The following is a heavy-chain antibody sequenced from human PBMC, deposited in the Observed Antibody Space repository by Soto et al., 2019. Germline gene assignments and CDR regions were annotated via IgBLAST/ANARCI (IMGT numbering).Heavy chain of an antibody. CDR1: GYTFTSYG. J-gene: IGHJ6*02. D-gene: IGHD6-19*01. CDR3: ARDGLVPNYYYGMDV. Sequence: ASVKVSCKASGYTFTSYGISWVRQAPGQGLEWMGWISAYNGNTNYAQKLQGRVTMTTVTSTSTAYMELRSLRSDDTAVYYCARDGLVPNYYYGMDVWGQGTTVTVSS. CDR2: ISAYNGNT. V-gene: IGHV1-18*01.